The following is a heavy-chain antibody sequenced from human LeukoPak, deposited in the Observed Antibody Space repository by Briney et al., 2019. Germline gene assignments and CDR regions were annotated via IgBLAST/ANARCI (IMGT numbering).Heavy chain of an antibody. CDR2: IYSSGST. CDR1: GGSINSYY. J-gene: IGHJ4*02. Sequence: SETLSLTCTVSGGSINSYYWSWTRQPAGKGLEWIGRIYSSGSTNYNPSLKSRVSMSVDTSKNQFSLKLTSVTAADTAVYYCARGGKATVVTMWGQGILVTVSS. D-gene: IGHD4-23*01. V-gene: IGHV4-4*07. CDR3: ARGGKATVVTM.